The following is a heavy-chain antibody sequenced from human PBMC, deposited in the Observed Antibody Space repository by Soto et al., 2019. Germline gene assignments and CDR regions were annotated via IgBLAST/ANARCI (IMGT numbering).Heavy chain of an antibody. V-gene: IGHV1-69*02. CDR1: GGTFSSYT. D-gene: IGHD6-13*01. CDR2: IIPILGIA. Sequence: QVQLVQSGAEVKKPGSSVKVSCKASGGTFSSYTISWVRQAPGQGLEWMGRIIPILGIANYAQKFQGRVTITADKSTSTAYMELSSLRSEDTALYYCARGIAGPTHYFDYWGQGTLVTVSS. CDR3: ARGIAGPTHYFDY. J-gene: IGHJ4*02.